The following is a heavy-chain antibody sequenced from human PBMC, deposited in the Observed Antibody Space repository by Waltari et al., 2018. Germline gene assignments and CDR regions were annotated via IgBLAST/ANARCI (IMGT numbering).Heavy chain of an antibody. V-gene: IGHV5-51*03. J-gene: IGHJ5*02. D-gene: IGHD3-10*01. CDR3: ARGSRDDWFDP. CDR2: IYPSDSDT. CDR1: GYNFNTDW. Sequence: QLVQSGAEVIKAGESLKISCKGSGYNFNTDWVAWVRQMPGKGLEWMGIIYPSDSDTRYSPSFQGQVTISADKSINTVYLQWSSLEASDTATYYCARGSRDDWFDPWGQGTLVTVSS.